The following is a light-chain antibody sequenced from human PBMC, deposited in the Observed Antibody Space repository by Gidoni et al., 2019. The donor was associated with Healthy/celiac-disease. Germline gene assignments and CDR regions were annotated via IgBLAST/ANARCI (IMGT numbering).Light chain of an antibody. Sequence: EIVLTQSPGTVSLSPGARATLSCRASQSVSSRYLALYQQKPGQAPRLLIYGASTRATGIPDRFSGSGSGTDFTLTISRLEPEDFAVYYCQQYGSSPFTFGPGTKVDIK. CDR1: QSVSSRY. CDR3: QQYGSSPFT. CDR2: GAS. J-gene: IGKJ3*01. V-gene: IGKV3-20*01.